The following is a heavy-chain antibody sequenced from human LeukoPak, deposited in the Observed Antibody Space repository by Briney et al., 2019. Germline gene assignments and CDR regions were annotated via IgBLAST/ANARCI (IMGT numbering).Heavy chain of an antibody. D-gene: IGHD3-10*01. Sequence: SETLSLTCTVSGGSIGRYSWSWIRQPPGKGLEWIGYIYYSGTTNYNPSLTSRVTISVDTSKNQFSLNLTSVTAADTAMYYCARESAYGYYYYMDVWGKGTTVTISS. V-gene: IGHV4-59*01. CDR2: IYYSGTT. J-gene: IGHJ6*03. CDR1: GGSIGRYS. CDR3: ARESAYGYYYYMDV.